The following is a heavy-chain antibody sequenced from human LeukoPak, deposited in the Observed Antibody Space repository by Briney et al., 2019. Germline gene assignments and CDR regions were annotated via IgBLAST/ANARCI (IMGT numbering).Heavy chain of an antibody. J-gene: IGHJ4*02. CDR1: GFTFSSYG. D-gene: IGHD5-18*01. V-gene: IGHV3-30*18. CDR3: AKSLQHGYSYGVLYYFDY. CDR2: ISYGGSNK. Sequence: GGSLRLSCAASGFTFSSYGMHWVRQAPGEGLEWVAVISYGGSNKYYADSVKGRFTISRDNSKNTLYLQMNSLRAEDTAVYYCAKSLQHGYSYGVLYYFDYWGQGTLVTVSS.